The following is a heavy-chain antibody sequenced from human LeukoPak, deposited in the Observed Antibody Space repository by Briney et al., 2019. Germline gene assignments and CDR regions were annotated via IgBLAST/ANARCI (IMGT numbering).Heavy chain of an antibody. CDR1: GGSISSYY. CDR3: ARDSGGYPDY. CDR2: IYYSGST. Sequence: LQTLSLTCTVSGGSISSYYWSWIRQPPGKGLEWIGYIYYSGSTNYNPSLKSRVTISVDTSKNQFSLKLSSVTAADTAVYYCARDSGGYPDYWGQGTLVTVSS. V-gene: IGHV4-59*01. D-gene: IGHD2-15*01. J-gene: IGHJ4*02.